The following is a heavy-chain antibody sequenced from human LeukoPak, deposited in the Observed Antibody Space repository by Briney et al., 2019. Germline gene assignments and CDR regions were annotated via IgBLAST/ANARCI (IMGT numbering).Heavy chain of an antibody. CDR1: GFTFSDYY. V-gene: IGHV3-11*04. CDR2: ISSSGSTI. Sequence: GGSLRLSCAASGFTFSDYYMSWIRQAPGKGLEWVSYISSSGSTIYYADSVKGRFTISRDNAKNSLYLQINSLRAEDTAVYYCARVPVDTTPHHGYYYYMDVWGKGTTVTVSS. D-gene: IGHD1-1*01. J-gene: IGHJ6*03. CDR3: ARVPVDTTPHHGYYYYMDV.